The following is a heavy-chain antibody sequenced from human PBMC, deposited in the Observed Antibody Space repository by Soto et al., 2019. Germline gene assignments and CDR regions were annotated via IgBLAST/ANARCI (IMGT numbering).Heavy chain of an antibody. CDR2: IYYSGST. D-gene: IGHD4-17*01. J-gene: IGHJ3*02. CDR1: GGSISSYY. Sequence: SETLSLTCTVSGGSISSYYWSRIRQPPGKGLEWIGYIYYSGSTNYNPSLKSRVTISVDTSKNQFSLKLSSVTAADTAVYYCARGYDYGDSAYAFDIWGQGTMVTVS. V-gene: IGHV4-59*01. CDR3: ARGYDYGDSAYAFDI.